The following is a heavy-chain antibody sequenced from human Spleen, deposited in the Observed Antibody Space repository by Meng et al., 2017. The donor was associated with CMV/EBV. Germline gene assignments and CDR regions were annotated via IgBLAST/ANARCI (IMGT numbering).Heavy chain of an antibody. D-gene: IGHD2-8*01. CDR3: AREGMAIKALGY. J-gene: IGHJ4*02. CDR2: INHSGST. CDR1: GGAFSGYY. V-gene: IGHV4-34*01. Sequence: QLQQQRGGEGLLKPSEHLVLTCAVFGGAFSGYYWSLIRQPPGKGLEWIGEINHSGSTNYNPSLKSRVTISVDTSKNQFSLKLSSVTAADTAVYYCAREGMAIKALGYWGQGTLVTVSS.